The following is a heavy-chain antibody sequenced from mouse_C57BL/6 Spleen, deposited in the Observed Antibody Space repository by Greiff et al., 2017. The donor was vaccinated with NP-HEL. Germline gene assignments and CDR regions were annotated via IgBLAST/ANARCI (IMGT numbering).Heavy chain of an antibody. Sequence: QVTLKVCGPGILQPSPTLSLTCSFSGFSLSTSNMGIGWLRQPSGKGLNWLAHTWWNDTKYYNPSMKSRLTISKDTSNNQVFLKITSVETADTATYYCAQIVTAQGFAYWGQGTLVTVSA. CDR3: AQIVTAQGFAY. CDR1: GFSLSTSNMG. D-gene: IGHD3-2*02. J-gene: IGHJ3*01. CDR2: TWWNDTK. V-gene: IGHV8-5*01.